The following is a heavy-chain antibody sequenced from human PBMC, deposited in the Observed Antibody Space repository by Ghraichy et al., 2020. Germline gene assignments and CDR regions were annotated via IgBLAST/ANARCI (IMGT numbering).Heavy chain of an antibody. CDR2: IYYSGST. Sequence: SLNISCAVSGGSISSGGYSWSWIRQPPGKGLEWIGYIYYSGSTYYNPSLKSRVTISVDTSKNQFSLKLSSVTAADTAVYYCARGDSTVTTLAYYYYYYMDVWGKGTTVTVSS. V-gene: IGHV4-30-4*07. J-gene: IGHJ6*03. CDR1: GGSISSGGYS. CDR3: ARGDSTVTTLAYYYYYYMDV. D-gene: IGHD4-17*01.